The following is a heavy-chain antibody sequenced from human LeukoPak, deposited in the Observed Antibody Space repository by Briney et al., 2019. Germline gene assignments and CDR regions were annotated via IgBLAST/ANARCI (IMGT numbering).Heavy chain of an antibody. CDR2: ITRKSDGGTT. D-gene: IGHD1-26*01. Sequence: GGSLRLSCAASGFTFSNAWMSWVRQAPGKGLEWVGRITRKSDGGTTDYAAPVKGRFTISRDDSKNMLYLQMNSLKTDDTAVYFCTGEFDPWGQGTLVTVSS. V-gene: IGHV3-15*01. CDR3: TGEFDP. CDR1: GFTFSNAW. J-gene: IGHJ5*02.